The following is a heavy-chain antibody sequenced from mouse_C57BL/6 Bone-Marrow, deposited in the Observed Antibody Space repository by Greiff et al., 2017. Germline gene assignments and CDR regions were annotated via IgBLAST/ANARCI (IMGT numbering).Heavy chain of an antibody. CDR2: IYPGDGDT. CDR1: GYAFSSSW. D-gene: IGHD2-1*01. J-gene: IGHJ2*01. V-gene: IGHV1-82*01. Sequence: VQLQQSGPELVKPGASVKISCKASGYAFSSSWMNWVKQRPGKGLEWIGRIYPGDGDTNYNGKFKGKATLTADNSSSTAYMQLSSLTSEDSAVYFCARSRGNYPFDYWGQGTTLTVSS. CDR3: ARSRGNYPFDY.